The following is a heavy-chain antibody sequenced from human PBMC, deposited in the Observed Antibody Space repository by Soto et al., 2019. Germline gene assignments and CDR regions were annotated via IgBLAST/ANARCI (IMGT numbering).Heavy chain of an antibody. J-gene: IGHJ4*02. CDR1: GGSFSGYY. V-gene: IGHV4-34*01. CDR2: INHSGGT. Sequence: SETLSLTCAVYGGSFSGYYWSWIRQPPGKGLEWIGEINHSGGTNYNPSLKSRVTILVDTSKNQFSLKLSSVTAADTAVYYCARGVATISLSHFDYWGQGTLVTVSS. D-gene: IGHD5-12*01. CDR3: ARGVATISLSHFDY.